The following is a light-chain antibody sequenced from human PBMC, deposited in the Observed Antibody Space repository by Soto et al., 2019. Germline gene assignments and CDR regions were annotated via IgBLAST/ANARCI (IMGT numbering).Light chain of an antibody. Sequence: EIVLTQSPGTLSLSPGERATLSCRASQIVRNNYVAWYQKKPGQPPRLLIDDASTRATGIPDRFSAGGAGTDFTLTISRREPEDFAVYYCQQCSTSPRTFGGGTKGELK. V-gene: IGKV3-20*01. CDR2: DAS. CDR1: QIVRNNY. J-gene: IGKJ4*01. CDR3: QQCSTSPRT.